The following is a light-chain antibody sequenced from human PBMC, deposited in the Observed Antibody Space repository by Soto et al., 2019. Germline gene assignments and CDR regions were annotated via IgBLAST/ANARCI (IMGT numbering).Light chain of an antibody. CDR3: QSYDSSLTGYV. V-gene: IGLV1-40*01. J-gene: IGLJ1*01. Sequence: QSVLTQPPSVSGAPGQRVTISCTGSSSNIGAGYDVHWYQQCPGTAPKLLIYDNNDRPSGVPDRFSGSRSGTSASLALTGLQAEDEADYYCQSYDSSLTGYVFGAGTKVTVL. CDR1: SSNIGAGYD. CDR2: DNN.